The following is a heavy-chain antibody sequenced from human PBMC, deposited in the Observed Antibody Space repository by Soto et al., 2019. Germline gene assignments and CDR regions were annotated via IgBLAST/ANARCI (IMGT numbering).Heavy chain of an antibody. CDR2: IMPIFGTT. V-gene: IGHV1-69*06. J-gene: IGHJ4*02. CDR3: AKDSGGAQFRYFDY. Sequence: QVQLVQSGDEVKNPGSSVKVSCKAPGGTFSSIDIGWVRLAPGQGLEWMGGIMPIFGTTKYAQKFQGRITITADKSTDTAYMELISLRSEDTAVYYCAKDSGGAQFRYFDYWGQGTLVTVSS. CDR1: GGTFSSID. D-gene: IGHD3-16*01.